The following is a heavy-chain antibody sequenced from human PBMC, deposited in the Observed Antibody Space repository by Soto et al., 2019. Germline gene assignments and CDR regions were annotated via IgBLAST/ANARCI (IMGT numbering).Heavy chain of an antibody. Sequence: SETLSVTCTVSGGSISSYDWSWIRQPPGKGLEWIGYIYYTGLSNSNPSLNSRVTMSVDTSKNQFSLKLSSVTAADTAVYYCASHSSHWPFFDFLGQGTLVTVSS. CDR1: GGSISSYD. CDR3: ASHSSHWPFFDF. J-gene: IGHJ4*02. V-gene: IGHV4-59*01. D-gene: IGHD6-13*01. CDR2: IYYTGLS.